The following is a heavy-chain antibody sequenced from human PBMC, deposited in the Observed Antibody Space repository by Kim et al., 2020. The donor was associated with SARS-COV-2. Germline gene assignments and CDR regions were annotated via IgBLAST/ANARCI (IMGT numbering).Heavy chain of an antibody. Sequence: GGSLRLSCAASGFTFSGYEMNWIRQAPGKGLEWVSYISSSGSTIYYADSVKGRFTISRDNAKNSLYLQMNSLTAEDTAVYYCARDEDMGIAVAGMVDAFENCGHGTMVTASS. D-gene: IGHD6-19*01. V-gene: IGHV3-48*03. CDR3: ARDEDMGIAVAGMVDAFEN. CDR1: GFTFSGYE. J-gene: IGHJ3*02. CDR2: ISSSGSTI.